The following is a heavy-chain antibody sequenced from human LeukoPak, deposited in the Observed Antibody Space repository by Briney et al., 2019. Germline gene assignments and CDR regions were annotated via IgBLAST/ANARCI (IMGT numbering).Heavy chain of an antibody. CDR3: AGDIAAVHAFDI. CDR2: IYYSGST. J-gene: IGHJ3*02. V-gene: IGHV4-30-4*01. CDR1: GGSISSADYF. D-gene: IGHD6-13*01. Sequence: NPSETLSLTCTVSGGSISSADYFWSWIRQPPGKGLEWIGYIYYSGSTYYKPSLKSRVTISLDTSKNQFSLKLSSVTAADTAVYYCAGDIAAVHAFDIWGQGTMVTVSS.